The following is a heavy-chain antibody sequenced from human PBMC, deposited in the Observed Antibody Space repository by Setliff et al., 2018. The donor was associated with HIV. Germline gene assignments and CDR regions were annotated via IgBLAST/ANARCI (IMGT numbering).Heavy chain of an antibody. J-gene: IGHJ4*02. CDR2: ISHTGNT. V-gene: IGHV4-59*11. CDR1: GDSISTHY. CDR3: TVGADDY. Sequence: SETLSLTCTVSGDSISTHYWTWIRQPPGKGLEWIGYISHTGNTDSNPSLKSRVTISVDTSKNEFSLRTEDTAVYYCARDSGTVGADDYWGQGTLVTVPS. D-gene: IGHD1-26*01.